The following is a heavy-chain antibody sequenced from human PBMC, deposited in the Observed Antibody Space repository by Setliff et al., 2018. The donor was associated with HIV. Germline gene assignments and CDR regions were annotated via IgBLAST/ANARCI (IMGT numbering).Heavy chain of an antibody. V-gene: IGHV3-7*03. CDR2: INLDGSGT. Sequence: GVLRLSCAASGFTFINYYMAWVRQRPGKGLEWVANINLDGSGTHYVDSVKGRFTISRDNAKNSLYLRLNSLRVDDTAVYYCVRDSARPGGITPPWGQGTLVTVSS. CDR3: VRDSARPGGITPP. J-gene: IGHJ5*02. CDR1: GFTFINYY. D-gene: IGHD3-16*01.